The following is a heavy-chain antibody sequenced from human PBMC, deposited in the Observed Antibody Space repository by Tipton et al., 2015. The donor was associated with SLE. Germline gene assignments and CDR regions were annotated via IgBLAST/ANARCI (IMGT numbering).Heavy chain of an antibody. CDR1: GFTFSSYG. CDR2: IRYDGSNK. D-gene: IGHD3-10*01. CDR3: AKDYYGSGSFDY. Sequence: SLRLSCAASGFTFSSYGMHWVRQAPGKGLEWVAFIRYDGSNKYYADSVKGRFTISRDNSKNTLYPQMNSLRAEDTAVYYCAKDYYGSGSFDYWGQGTLVTVSS. J-gene: IGHJ4*02. V-gene: IGHV3-30*02.